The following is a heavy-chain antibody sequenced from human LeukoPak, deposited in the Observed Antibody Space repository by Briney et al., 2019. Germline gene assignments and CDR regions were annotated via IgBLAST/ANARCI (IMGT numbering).Heavy chain of an antibody. V-gene: IGHV3-33*01. CDR2: IWYDGSNK. CDR1: GFTFSSYG. D-gene: IGHD2-21*02. CDR3: ATRVYCGGDCYSSHGMDV. Sequence: GGSLRLSCAASGFTFSSYGMHWVRQAPGKGLEWVAVIWYDGSNKYYADSVKGRFTISRDNSKNTLYLQMNSLRAEDTAVYYCATRVYCGGDCYSSHGMDVWGPGTTVTVSS. J-gene: IGHJ6*02.